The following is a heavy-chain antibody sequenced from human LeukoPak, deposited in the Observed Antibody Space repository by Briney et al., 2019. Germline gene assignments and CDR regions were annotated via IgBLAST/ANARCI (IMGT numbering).Heavy chain of an antibody. CDR1: GGSLSGYY. CDR3: ARVPSMCTNGVCFNGPFDY. D-gene: IGHD2-8*01. CDR2: INHSGSK. Sequence: SETMSLTCAVYGGSLSGYYWSWIRQPPGKGLEWIGEINHSGSKNYNTSLKSRVTRSVDTSKNQFSLKLSSVTAADTAVYYCARVPSMCTNGVCFNGPFDYWGQGTLVTVSS. V-gene: IGHV4-34*01. J-gene: IGHJ4*02.